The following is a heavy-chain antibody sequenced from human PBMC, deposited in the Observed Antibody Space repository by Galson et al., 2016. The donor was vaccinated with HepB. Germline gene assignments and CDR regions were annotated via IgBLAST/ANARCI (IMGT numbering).Heavy chain of an antibody. D-gene: IGHD6-25*01. CDR2: IGTATSIM. CDR3: ARAASATKHYGMDV. V-gene: IGHV3-48*02. J-gene: IGHJ6*02. CDR1: GFTFSSYA. Sequence: SLRLSCAASGFTFSSYAMYWVRQAPGKGLEWVSYIGTATSIMHYADSVKGRFTISRDNAKNSLYLQMNSLRDKEPAVYYCARAASATKHYGMDVWGQGTTVTFSS.